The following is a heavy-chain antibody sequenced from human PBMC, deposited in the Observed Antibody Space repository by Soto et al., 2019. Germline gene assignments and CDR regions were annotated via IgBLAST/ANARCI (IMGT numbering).Heavy chain of an antibody. D-gene: IGHD6-13*01. CDR2: IDWDDDK. CDR3: ARIGIAAAGIGSYYCYYYMDV. Sequence: SGPTLVNPTQTLTLTCTFSGFSLSTSGMCVSWIRQPPGKALEWLARIDWDDDKYYSTSLKTRLTISKDTSKNQVVLTMTNMDPVDTATYYCARIGIAAAGIGSYYCYYYMDVWGKGTTVTVSS. CDR1: GFSLSTSGMC. J-gene: IGHJ6*03. V-gene: IGHV2-70*11.